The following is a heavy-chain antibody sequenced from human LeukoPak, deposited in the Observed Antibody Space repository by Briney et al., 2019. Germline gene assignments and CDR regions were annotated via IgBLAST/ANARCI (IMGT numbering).Heavy chain of an antibody. V-gene: IGHV4-34*01. CDR2: INHSGST. CDR3: ASIAVAGTR. D-gene: IGHD6-19*01. J-gene: IGHJ4*02. CDR1: GGSFSGYY. Sequence: SETLSLTCAVYGGSFSGYYWSWIRQPPGKGLGWIGEINHSGSTNYNPSLKSRVTISVDTSKNQFSLKLSSVTAADTAVYYCASIAVAGTRWGQGTLVTVSS.